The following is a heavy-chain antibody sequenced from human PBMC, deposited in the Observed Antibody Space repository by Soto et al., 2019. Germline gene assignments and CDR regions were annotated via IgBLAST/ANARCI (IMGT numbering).Heavy chain of an antibody. J-gene: IGHJ4*02. CDR3: ASGIAAYYYFDY. CDR1: GGSITSNSYY. Sequence: PSETLSLTCTVSGGSITSNSYYWGWIRQPPGKGLEGIGSIYYSGGPYYNPSLKSRVTVSIDMSKNQFSLKLSSVTAADTAVYYCASGIAAYYYFDYWGQGTLVTVSS. D-gene: IGHD6-13*01. V-gene: IGHV4-39*01. CDR2: IYYSGGP.